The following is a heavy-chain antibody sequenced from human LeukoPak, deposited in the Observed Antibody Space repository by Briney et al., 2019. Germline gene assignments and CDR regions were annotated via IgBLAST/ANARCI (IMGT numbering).Heavy chain of an antibody. J-gene: IGHJ4*02. CDR3: ARDAHRDGYNFGFY. Sequence: SVKVSCKASGGTFSSYAISWVRQAPGQGLEWMGRIIPILGIANYAQKFQGRVTITADKSTSTAYMELSSLRSEDTAVYYCARDAHRDGYNFGFYWGQGTLVTVSS. V-gene: IGHV1-69*04. CDR1: GGTFSSYA. CDR2: IIPILGIA. D-gene: IGHD5-24*01.